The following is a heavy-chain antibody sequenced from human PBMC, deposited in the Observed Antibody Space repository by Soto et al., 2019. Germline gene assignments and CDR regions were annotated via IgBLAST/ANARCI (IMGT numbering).Heavy chain of an antibody. Sequence: TSETLSLTCTVSGGCVTSYYWSWIRQPAGKGLEWIGRVYNTETPTYYPSFERRVGMSVDTSRNQFSLKMTSVTAADTAVCFCARLVYDTRLNYMYFDFWGPGTLVTVSS. CDR3: ARLVYDTRLNYMYFDF. D-gene: IGHD3-10*01. CDR1: GGCVTSYY. J-gene: IGHJ4*02. V-gene: IGHV4-4*07. CDR2: VYNTETP.